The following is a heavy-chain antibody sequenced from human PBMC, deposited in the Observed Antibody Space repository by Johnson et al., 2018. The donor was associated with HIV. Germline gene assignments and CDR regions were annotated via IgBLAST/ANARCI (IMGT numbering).Heavy chain of an antibody. Sequence: VQLVESGGGVVQPGRSLRLSCAASGFTISSYGMHWVRQAPGKGLEWVAVISYGGSNQYYADSVKGRFTISRDNSKNTVFLQMNSLRPEDTAMYYCAAYYDFWSGSYTSGFDIWGQGTMVTVSS. V-gene: IGHV3-30*03. CDR1: GFTISSYG. CDR3: AAYYDFWSGSYTSGFDI. D-gene: IGHD3-3*01. J-gene: IGHJ3*02. CDR2: ISYGGSNQ.